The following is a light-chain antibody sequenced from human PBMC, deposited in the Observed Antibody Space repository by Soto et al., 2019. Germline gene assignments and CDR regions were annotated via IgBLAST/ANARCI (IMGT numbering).Light chain of an antibody. Sequence: EIVMTQSPATLSVSPGGRATLSCRASQSISDTLAWYQQKSGQAPRLLIHGAPTRATGFPARFSGSGSGTDFTLTISSLQSEDFAVYYCQQYNNWPWTFGKGTKADIK. CDR1: QSISDT. CDR2: GAP. J-gene: IGKJ1*01. CDR3: QQYNNWPWT. V-gene: IGKV3-15*01.